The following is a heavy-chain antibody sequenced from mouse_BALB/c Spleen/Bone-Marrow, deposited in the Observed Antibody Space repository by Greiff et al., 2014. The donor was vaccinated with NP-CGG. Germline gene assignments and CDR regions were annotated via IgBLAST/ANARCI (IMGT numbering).Heavy chain of an antibody. CDR1: GFTFSSYA. D-gene: IGHD2-3*01. J-gene: IGHJ2*01. Sequence: EVMLVESGGGLVKPGGSLKHSCAASGFTFSSYAMSWVRQTPEKRLEWVASISSGGSTYYPDSVKGRFTISRDNARNILYLQMSSLRSEDTAMYYCAREVDGWYYFDYWGQGTTLTVSS. V-gene: IGHV5-6-5*01. CDR3: AREVDGWYYFDY. CDR2: ISSGGST.